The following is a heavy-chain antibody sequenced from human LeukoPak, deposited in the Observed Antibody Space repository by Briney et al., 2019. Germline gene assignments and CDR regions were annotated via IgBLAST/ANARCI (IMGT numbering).Heavy chain of an antibody. V-gene: IGHV1-2*06. CDR1: GYTFTGYY. CDR3: AKAAGATIPLDY. J-gene: IGHJ4*02. D-gene: IGHD1-26*01. Sequence: ASVKVSCKAFGYTFTGYYMHWVRQAPGQGLEWMGRINPNSGGTNYAQKFQGRVTMTRDTSISTAYMELSRLRSDDTAVYYCAKAAGATIPLDYWGQGTLVTVSS. CDR2: INPNSGGT.